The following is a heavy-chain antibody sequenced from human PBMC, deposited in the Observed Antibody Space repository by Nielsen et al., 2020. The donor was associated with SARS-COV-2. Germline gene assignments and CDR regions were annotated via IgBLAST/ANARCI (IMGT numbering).Heavy chain of an antibody. CDR1: GGSFSGHY. D-gene: IGHD3-3*01. J-gene: IGHJ4*02. V-gene: IGHV4-34*01. Sequence: SQTLSLTRAVYGGSFSGHYWSWIRQPPGKGLEWIGEINHSGSTNYNPSLKSRVTISVDTSKNQFSLKLSSVTAADTAVYYCARGTIFGVVTAIDYWGQGTLVTVSS. CDR2: INHSGST. CDR3: ARGTIFGVVTAIDY.